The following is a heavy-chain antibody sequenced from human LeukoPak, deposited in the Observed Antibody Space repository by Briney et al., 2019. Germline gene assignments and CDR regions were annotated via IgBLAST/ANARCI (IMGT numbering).Heavy chain of an antibody. D-gene: IGHD3-10*01. CDR3: AKVGSGEYYFDY. Sequence: GGSLRLSCAASGFTFSSYAMSWVRQAPGKGLEWVSDISGSGGSTYYADSVKGRFTISRDNSKNTLYLQMNSLRAEDTAVYYCAKVGSGEYYFDYWGQGTLVTVSS. CDR2: ISGSGGST. J-gene: IGHJ4*02. V-gene: IGHV3-23*01. CDR1: GFTFSSYA.